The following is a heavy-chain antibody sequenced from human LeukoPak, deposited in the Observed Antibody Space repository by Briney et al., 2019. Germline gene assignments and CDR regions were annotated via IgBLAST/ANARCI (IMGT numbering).Heavy chain of an antibody. V-gene: IGHV3-64*01. J-gene: IGHJ5*02. Sequence: GGSLRLSCAASGFTFSSYAMHWVRQAPGKGLEYVSAISSNGGSTYYANSVKGRFTISRDNSKNTLYLQMGSLRAEDMAVYYCARVEGGGWFDPWGQGTLVTVSS. CDR3: ARVEGGGWFDP. D-gene: IGHD3-10*01. CDR1: GFTFSSYA. CDR2: ISSNGGST.